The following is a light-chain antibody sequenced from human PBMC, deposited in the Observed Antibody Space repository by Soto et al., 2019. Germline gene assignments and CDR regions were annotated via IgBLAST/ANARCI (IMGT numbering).Light chain of an antibody. CDR3: QQYNSHSYYS. CDR2: LAS. V-gene: IGKV1-5*03. Sequence: DIQMTQFPSTLSASVGDQVTITCRASQNIQSFLAWYRQKPGKAPKLLIYLASRLEGGVPSRFSGSGSGTEFTLTINSLQPDDFAIYFCQQYNSHSYYSFGQGTKLEVK. J-gene: IGKJ2*03. CDR1: QNIQSF.